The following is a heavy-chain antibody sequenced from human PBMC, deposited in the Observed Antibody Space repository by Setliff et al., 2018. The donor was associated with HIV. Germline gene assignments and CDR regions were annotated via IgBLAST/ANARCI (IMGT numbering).Heavy chain of an antibody. CDR3: AAFPTLGIYYGMDV. V-gene: IGHV4-4*02. CDR2: IYHSGST. CDR1: GGSISSYNW. D-gene: IGHD2-15*01. J-gene: IGHJ6*02. Sequence: KASETLSLTCVVSGGSISSYNWWSWVRQPPGKGLEWIGEIYHSGSTNYNPSLKSRVTISVDKSKKQFSLKLSSVTAADTAVYYCAAFPTLGIYYGMDVWGQGATVTVSS.